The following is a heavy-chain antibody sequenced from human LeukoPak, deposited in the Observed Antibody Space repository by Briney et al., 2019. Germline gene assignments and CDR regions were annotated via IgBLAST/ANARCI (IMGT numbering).Heavy chain of an antibody. D-gene: IGHD2-8*01. CDR2: IRSGGADT. J-gene: IGHJ4*02. V-gene: IGHV3-23*01. CDR3: AKRITVSAGYYLDS. Sequence: GGSLRLSCAASGFTFSNYAMSWVRQAPGKGLEWVSAIRSGGADTFYADSVKGRFTVSRDDSKSMHFLQMNSLRPEDAALYFCAKRITVSAGYYLDSWGQGTLVTVSS. CDR1: GFTFSNYA.